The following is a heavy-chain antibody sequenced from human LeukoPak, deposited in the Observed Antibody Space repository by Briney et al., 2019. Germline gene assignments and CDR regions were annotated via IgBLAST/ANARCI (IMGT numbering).Heavy chain of an antibody. D-gene: IGHD3-16*02. V-gene: IGHV3-66*02. CDR1: GFTVSSNY. CDR3: ARSIAPAKRWFDH. J-gene: IGHJ5*02. CDR2: IYSGGST. Sequence: GGSLRLSCAASGFTVSSNYMSWVRQAPGKGLERVSVIYSGGSTYYADSVKGRFTISRDNSKNTLYLQMNSLRAEDTAVYYCARSIAPAKRWFDHWGQGTLVTVSS.